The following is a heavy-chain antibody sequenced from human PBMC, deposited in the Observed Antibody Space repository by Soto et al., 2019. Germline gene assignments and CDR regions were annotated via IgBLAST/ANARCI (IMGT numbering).Heavy chain of an antibody. D-gene: IGHD6-13*01. CDR2: IIPIFGTA. CDR3: ARGYRCSWYTPYTFSPFDY. Sequence: QVQLVQSGAEVKKPGSSVKVSCKASGGTFSSYAISWVRQAPGQGLEWMGGIIPIFGTANYAQKIQGRVTITADESTSTDYMELSSPRSEDTAVYYCARGYRCSWYTPYTFSPFDYWGQGTLVTVSS. CDR1: GGTFSSYA. J-gene: IGHJ4*02. V-gene: IGHV1-69*01.